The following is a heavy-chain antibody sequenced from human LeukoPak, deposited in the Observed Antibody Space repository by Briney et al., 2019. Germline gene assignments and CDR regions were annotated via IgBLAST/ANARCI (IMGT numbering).Heavy chain of an antibody. V-gene: IGHV5-51*01. CDR3: ARPPLLDWDSGSYRQNAFDI. Sequence: GESLKISCKGSGYSFTSYWIGWVRQMPGKGLEWMGIIYPGDSDTRYSPSFQGQVTISADKSISTAYLQWSSLKASDTAMYYCARPPLLDWDSGSYRQNAFDIWGQGTMVTVSS. CDR2: IYPGDSDT. J-gene: IGHJ3*02. D-gene: IGHD3-10*01. CDR1: GYSFTSYW.